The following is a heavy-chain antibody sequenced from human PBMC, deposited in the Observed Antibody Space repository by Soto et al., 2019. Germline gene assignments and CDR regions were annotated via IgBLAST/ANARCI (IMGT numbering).Heavy chain of an antibody. Sequence: GGSLRLSCAASGFTFSSYAMSWVRQAPGKGLEWVSAISGSGGSTYYADSVKGRFTISRDNSKNTLYLQMNSLRAEDTAVYYCAKADILTGQGYYYYMDVWGKGTTVTVSS. CDR1: GFTFSSYA. CDR3: AKADILTGQGYYYYMDV. D-gene: IGHD3-9*01. V-gene: IGHV3-23*01. CDR2: ISGSGGST. J-gene: IGHJ6*03.